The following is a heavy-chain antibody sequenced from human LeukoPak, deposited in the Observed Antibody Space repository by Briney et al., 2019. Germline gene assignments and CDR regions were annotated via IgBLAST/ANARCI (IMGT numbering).Heavy chain of an antibody. D-gene: IGHD3-9*01. CDR1: GFTFSSYW. V-gene: IGHV3-7*03. CDR3: ARDSPWTYYDILTGYYNVNAFDI. CDR2: IKQDGSEK. Sequence: GGPLRLSCAASGFTFSSYWMSWVRQAPGKGLEWVANIKQDGSEKYYVDSVKGRFTISRDNAKNSLYLQMNSLRAEDTAVYYCARDSPWTYYDILTGYYNVNAFDIWGQGTMVTVSS. J-gene: IGHJ3*02.